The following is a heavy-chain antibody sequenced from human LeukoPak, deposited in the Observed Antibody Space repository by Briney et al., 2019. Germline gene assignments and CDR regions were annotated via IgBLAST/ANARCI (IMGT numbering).Heavy chain of an antibody. CDR1: GFTFSSYT. D-gene: IGHD1-26*01. CDR3: ARDSSGVDHDFDY. CDR2: ISSSSLYR. Sequence: GGSLRLSCAASGFTFSSYTINWVRQAPGKGLEWVSSISSSSLYRFYADSVRGRFTISRDNAKNSLYLQMTSLRAEDTAVYYCARDSSGVDHDFDYWGQGTLVTVSS. J-gene: IGHJ4*02. V-gene: IGHV3-21*01.